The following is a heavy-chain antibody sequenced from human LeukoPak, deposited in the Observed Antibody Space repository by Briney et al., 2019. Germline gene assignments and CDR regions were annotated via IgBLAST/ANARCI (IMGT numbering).Heavy chain of an antibody. D-gene: IGHD3-16*01. CDR1: GFSFSTTW. J-gene: IGHJ4*02. Sequence: GGSLRLSCAASGFSFSTTWMTWVRQTPGKGLELVANINIDGSQRYHADSVEGRFTISRDNVKNTLYLQMSSLRVEDTAVYYCARDPGWGALDYWGQGALVIVSS. V-gene: IGHV3-7*03. CDR2: INIDGSQR. CDR3: ARDPGWGALDY.